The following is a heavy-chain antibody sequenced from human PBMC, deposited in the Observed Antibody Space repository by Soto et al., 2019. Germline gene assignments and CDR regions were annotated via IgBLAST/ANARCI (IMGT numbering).Heavy chain of an antibody. CDR1: GFIFDDYA. CDR3: VRVLKSIGRDNDVFDM. CDR2: INWNSGTM. J-gene: IGHJ3*02. Sequence: GGSLRLSCAASGFIFDDYAMNWVRPAPGKGLEWVSGINWNSGTMVYVDSVKGRFTISRDNAKNSLYLQMNNLRADDTAVYYCVRVLKSIGRDNDVFDMWGQGTMVTVSS. D-gene: IGHD6-6*01. V-gene: IGHV3-9*01.